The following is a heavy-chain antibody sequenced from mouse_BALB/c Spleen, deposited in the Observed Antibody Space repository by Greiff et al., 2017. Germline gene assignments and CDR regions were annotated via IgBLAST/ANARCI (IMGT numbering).Heavy chain of an antibody. CDR1: GYTFTSYW. V-gene: IGHV1-69*02. CDR2: IYPSDSYT. Sequence: QVQLQQPGAELVRPGASVKLSCKASGYTFTSYWINWVKQRPGQGLECIGNIYPSDSYTNYNQKFKDKATLTVDKSSSTAYMQLSSPTSEDSAVYYCTVLGRAYWGQGTLVTVSA. J-gene: IGHJ3*01. D-gene: IGHD4-1*01. CDR3: TVLGRAY.